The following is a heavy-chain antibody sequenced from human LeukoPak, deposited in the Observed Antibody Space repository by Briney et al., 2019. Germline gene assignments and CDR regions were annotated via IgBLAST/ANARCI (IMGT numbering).Heavy chain of an antibody. Sequence: SETLSLTCTVSGGSVSSYYWSWIRQPPGKGLEWIGYIYYSGSTNYNPSLKSRVTISVDTSKNQFSLKLSSVTAADTAVYYCARSIGLPEYSSSSRLAVYYYYYMDVWGKGTTVTVSS. J-gene: IGHJ6*03. CDR3: ARSIGLPEYSSSSRLAVYYYYYMDV. CDR2: IYYSGST. CDR1: GGSVSSYY. V-gene: IGHV4-59*02. D-gene: IGHD6-6*01.